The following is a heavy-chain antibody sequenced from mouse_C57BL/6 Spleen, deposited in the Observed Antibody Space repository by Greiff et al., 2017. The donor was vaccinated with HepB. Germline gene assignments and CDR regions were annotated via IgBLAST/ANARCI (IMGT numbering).Heavy chain of an antibody. D-gene: IGHD2-4*01. CDR2: INPNNGGT. J-gene: IGHJ1*03. CDR1: GYTFTDYN. V-gene: IGHV1-22*01. CDR3: ARGGNYYDYPYWYFDV. Sequence: VQLKESGPELVKPGASVKMSCKASGYTFTDYNMHWVKQSHGKSLEWIGYINPNNGGTSYNQKFKGKATLTVNKSSSTAYMELRSLTSEDSAVYYCARGGNYYDYPYWYFDVWGTGTTVTVSS.